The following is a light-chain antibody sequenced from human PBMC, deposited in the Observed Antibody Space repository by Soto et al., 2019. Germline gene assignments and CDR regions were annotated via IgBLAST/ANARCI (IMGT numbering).Light chain of an antibody. Sequence: QSVLTQPASVSGSPGQSITISCTGTSSDVGSYNLVSWYQQHPGKAPKLMIYEGSKRPSGVSNRFSGSKSGNTASLTISGLQAEAEADYYCCSYAGSSTVFGTGTKVTAL. CDR3: CSYAGSSTV. V-gene: IGLV2-23*03. J-gene: IGLJ1*01. CDR2: EGS. CDR1: SSDVGSYNL.